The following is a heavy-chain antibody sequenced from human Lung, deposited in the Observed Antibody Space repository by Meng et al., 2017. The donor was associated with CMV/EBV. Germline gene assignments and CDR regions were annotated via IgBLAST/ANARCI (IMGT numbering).Heavy chain of an antibody. V-gene: IGHV3-30-3*01. CDR2: ISNDGSTE. Sequence: GGSLRLSCEASGFSFSTYGMHWVRQAPGKGLEWVALISNDGSTEYYADSVEGRFTISRDNSKNTLYLQMNSLRAEDTAVYYCATVISSYSSTWEYNLYYAYYGMDDWXQGNXVTVDS. D-gene: IGHD6-13*01. CDR1: GFSFSTYG. CDR3: ATVISSYSSTWEYNLYYAYYGMDD. J-gene: IGHJ6*01.